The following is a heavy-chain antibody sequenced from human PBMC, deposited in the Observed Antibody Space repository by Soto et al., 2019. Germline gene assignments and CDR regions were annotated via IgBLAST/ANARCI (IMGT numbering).Heavy chain of an antibody. CDR2: TYYRSKWYN. Sequence: SQTLSLTCVISGDSVSTNSATCDWIRQSPSRGLEWLGRTYYRSKWYNDYAVSVKGRITINPDTSNNQLSLQLNSVTPDDTAVYYCARLIGNSWLDSWGQGTLVTVSS. CDR3: ARLIGNSWLDS. V-gene: IGHV6-1*01. CDR1: GDSVSTNSAT. J-gene: IGHJ5*01. D-gene: IGHD2-8*01.